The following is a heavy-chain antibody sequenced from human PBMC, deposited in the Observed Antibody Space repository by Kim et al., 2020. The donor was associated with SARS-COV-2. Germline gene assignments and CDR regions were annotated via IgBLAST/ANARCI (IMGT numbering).Heavy chain of an antibody. J-gene: IGHJ4*02. CDR1: GGSFSGYY. D-gene: IGHD6-19*01. V-gene: IGHV4-34*01. CDR2: INHSGST. CDR3: AREWRRSSGWGLDY. Sequence: SETLSLTCAVYGGSFSGYYWSWIRQPPGKGLEWIGEINHSGSTNYNPSLKSRVTISVDTSKNQFSLKLSSVTAADTAVYYCAREWRRSSGWGLDYWGQGTLVTVSS.